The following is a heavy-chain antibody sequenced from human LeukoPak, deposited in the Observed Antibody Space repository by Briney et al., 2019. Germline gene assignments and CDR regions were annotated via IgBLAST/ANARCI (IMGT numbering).Heavy chain of an antibody. CDR3: AKDSFATLSMDV. J-gene: IGHJ6*03. Sequence: PGGSLRLSCAASGFTFSNYAMNWVCQAPGKGLEWVSSVSAGGGETFYGDSVKGRFTISRDNSKNTLYLQMNSLRAEDTAVYYCAKDSFATLSMDVWGKGTTVTVSS. CDR2: VSAGGGET. D-gene: IGHD2-15*01. V-gene: IGHV3-23*01. CDR1: GFTFSNYA.